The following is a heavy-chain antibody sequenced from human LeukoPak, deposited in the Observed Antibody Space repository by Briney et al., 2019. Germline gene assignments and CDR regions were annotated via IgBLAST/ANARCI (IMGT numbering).Heavy chain of an antibody. D-gene: IGHD3-22*01. CDR3: AKDRPNYYESNGHYYRRDGDY. CDR2: ISGNGDYT. J-gene: IGHJ4*02. V-gene: IGHV3-23*01. CDR1: GFTFSSYA. Sequence: GGXLRLSCAASGFTFSSYAMSWVRQAPGKGLEWVSSISGNGDYTFYAGSVKGRFTISRDNSKNTLYLQMNSLRAEDTAIYYCAKDRPNYYESNGHYYRRDGDYWGQGALVTVSS.